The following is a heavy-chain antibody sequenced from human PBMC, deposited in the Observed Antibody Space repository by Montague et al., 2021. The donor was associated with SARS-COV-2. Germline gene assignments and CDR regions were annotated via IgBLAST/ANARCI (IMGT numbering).Heavy chain of an antibody. J-gene: IGHJ6*03. D-gene: IGHD3-10*01. CDR2: ISYSGRT. V-gene: IGHV4-39*01. CDR1: GGSISSGPYY. Sequence: SETLSLTCTVSGGSISSGPYYWGWIRQPPGRGLEWVGSISYSGRTYFSPSLKSRLTISVDSSENQFSLGLSSVTAADTAVYYCASSYYYGSGTYVYNYYMDAWGKGTTVTVSS. CDR3: ASSYYYGSGTYVYNYYMDA.